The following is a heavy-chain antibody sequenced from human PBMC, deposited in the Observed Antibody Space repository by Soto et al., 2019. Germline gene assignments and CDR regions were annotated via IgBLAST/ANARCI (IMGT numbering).Heavy chain of an antibody. J-gene: IGHJ3*02. Sequence: PGGSLRLSCAASGFTFSSYGMHWVRQAPGKGLEWVAVISYDGSNKYYADSVKGRFTISRDNSKNTLYLQMNSLRAEDTAVYYCAKVQGYSSRNAFDIWGQGTMVTVSS. D-gene: IGHD6-13*01. CDR3: AKVQGYSSRNAFDI. CDR1: GFTFSSYG. V-gene: IGHV3-30*18. CDR2: ISYDGSNK.